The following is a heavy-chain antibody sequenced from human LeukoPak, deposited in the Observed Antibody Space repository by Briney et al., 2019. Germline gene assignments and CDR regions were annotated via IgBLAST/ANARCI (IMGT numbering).Heavy chain of an antibody. CDR1: GFTFSSYE. J-gene: IGHJ4*02. CDR3: ASLMRYYYDSSGYFRIPVPDY. D-gene: IGHD3-22*01. V-gene: IGHV3-48*03. CDR2: ISSSGSTI. Sequence: PGGSLRLSCAASGFTFSSYEMNWVRQAPGKGLEWVSYISSSGSTIYYADSVKGRFTISRDNAKNSLYLQMNSLRAEDTAVYYCASLMRYYYDSSGYFRIPVPDYWGQGTLVTVSS.